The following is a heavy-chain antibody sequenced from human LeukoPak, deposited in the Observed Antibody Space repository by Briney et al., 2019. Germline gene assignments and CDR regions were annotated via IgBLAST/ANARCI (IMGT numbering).Heavy chain of an antibody. D-gene: IGHD6-13*01. Sequence: SETLSLTCTVSGGSVSSGSYYWSWIRQPPGKGLEWIGYIYYSGSTNYNPSLKSRVTISVDTSKNQFSLKLSSVTAADTAVYYCARQGSSWYGAFDYWGQGTLVTVSS. CDR1: GGSVSSGSYY. J-gene: IGHJ4*02. CDR3: ARQGSSWYGAFDY. V-gene: IGHV4-61*01. CDR2: IYYSGST.